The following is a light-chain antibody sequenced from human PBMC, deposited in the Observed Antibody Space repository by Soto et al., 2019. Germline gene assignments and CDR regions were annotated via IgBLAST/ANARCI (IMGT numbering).Light chain of an antibody. CDR2: SND. J-gene: IGLJ2*01. V-gene: IGLV1-47*01. CDR1: SSNIGTNY. Sequence: QSVLTQSPSASGTPVQRVTISCSGTSSNIGTNYVYWYQQLPGTAPKVLIYSNDKRPSGVPDRFSGSKSGTSASLAISGLRSEDEADYYCAAWDDSLSGPLFGGGTKLTVL. CDR3: AAWDDSLSGPL.